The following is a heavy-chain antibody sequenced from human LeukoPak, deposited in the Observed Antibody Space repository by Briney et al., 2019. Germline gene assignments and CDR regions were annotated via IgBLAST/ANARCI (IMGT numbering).Heavy chain of an antibody. CDR1: GFTFSSYA. V-gene: IGHV3-23*01. CDR3: AKVLAGTSFDY. Sequence: GGSLGLSCAASGFTFSSYAMTWVRQAPGKGLEWVSGISGSGGSTYYADSVKGRFTISRDNSKNTLYLQMNSLRAEDTAVYYCAKVLAGTSFDYWGQGTLVTVSS. J-gene: IGHJ4*02. D-gene: IGHD6-19*01. CDR2: ISGSGGST.